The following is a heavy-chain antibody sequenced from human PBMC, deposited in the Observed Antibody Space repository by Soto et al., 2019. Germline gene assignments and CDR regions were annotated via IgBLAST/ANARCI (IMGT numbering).Heavy chain of an antibody. V-gene: IGHV3-48*02. Sequence: EVQLVESGGGLVQPGGSLRLSCAASGFTFISYSMNWVRQAPGKGLEWVSYISSSSSTIYYADSVKGRFTISSDNAKNSLYLQMNILRDEDTAVYYCARDGGSLGYWGQGTLVTVSS. D-gene: IGHD1-26*01. CDR2: ISSSSSTI. CDR3: ARDGGSLGY. J-gene: IGHJ4*02. CDR1: GFTFISYS.